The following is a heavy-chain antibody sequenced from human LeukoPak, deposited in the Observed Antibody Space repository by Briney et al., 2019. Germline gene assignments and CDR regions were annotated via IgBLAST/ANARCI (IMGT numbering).Heavy chain of an antibody. Sequence: SETLSLTCTVSGGSISSYYWSWIRQPPGKGLEWIGYIYYSGSTNYNPSLKSRVTISVDTSKNQFSLKLSSVTAADTAVYYCARNDYSNYYLPFFDPWCQGTLVTVSS. CDR1: GGSISSYY. CDR3: ARNDYSNYYLPFFDP. V-gene: IGHV4-59*01. J-gene: IGHJ5*02. CDR2: IYYSGST. D-gene: IGHD4-11*01.